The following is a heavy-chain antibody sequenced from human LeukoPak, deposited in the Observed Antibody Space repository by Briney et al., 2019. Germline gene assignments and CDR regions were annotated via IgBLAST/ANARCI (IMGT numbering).Heavy chain of an antibody. V-gene: IGHV3-23*01. CDR2: ISGSGGST. J-gene: IGHJ4*02. CDR3: AKVGPLGQWLLLIDY. CDR1: GFTSSSYA. Sequence: PGGSLRLSCAASGFTSSSYAMSWVRHAPGKGLELVSAISGSGGSTYYADSVKGRFTISRDNSKNTLYLQMNSLRAEDTAVYYCAKVGPLGQWLLLIDYWGQGTLVTVSS. D-gene: IGHD3-22*01.